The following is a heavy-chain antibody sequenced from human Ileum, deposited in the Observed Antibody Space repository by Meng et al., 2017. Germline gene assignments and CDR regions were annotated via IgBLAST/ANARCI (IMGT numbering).Heavy chain of an antibody. CDR1: GDSINRGDHY. CDR2: IYSSGRT. CDR3: AKATYLGSGYYFDY. D-gene: IGHD3-10*01. V-gene: IGHV4-30-4*01. J-gene: IGHJ4*02. Sequence: QAQLQESGPGLVKPSQTLSLTCAVSGDSINRGDHYWTWIRQPPGKGPEWMGYIYSSGRTYYTPSLKDRLTISADTSQSTFSLKLNSVTATDTAVYFCAKATYLGSGYYFDYWGQGALVTVSS.